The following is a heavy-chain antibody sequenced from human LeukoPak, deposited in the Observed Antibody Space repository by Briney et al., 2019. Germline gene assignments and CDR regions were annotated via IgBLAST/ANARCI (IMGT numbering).Heavy chain of an antibody. V-gene: IGHV1-69*05. Sequence: SVKVSCKASGGTFSSNTLAWVRQAPGQGREWMGGIIPIFGTANYAQKFQDRVTITTDDSASTGYMELSSLRSEDTAVYYCARGRLPGVDAFNIWGQGTMVIVSS. CDR1: GGTFSSNT. D-gene: IGHD2-15*01. CDR3: ARGRLPGVDAFNI. CDR2: IIPIFGTA. J-gene: IGHJ3*02.